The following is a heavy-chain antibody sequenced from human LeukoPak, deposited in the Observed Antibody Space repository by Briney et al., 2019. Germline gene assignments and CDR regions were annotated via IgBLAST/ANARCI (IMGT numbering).Heavy chain of an antibody. Sequence: KPSETLSLTCTVSGGSISSSSYYWGWIRQPPGKGLEWIGSIYYSGSTYYNPSLKSRVTISVDTSKNQFSLKLSSVTPADTAVYYCARIARITMVRGVMGAFDIWGQGTMVTVSS. CDR3: ARIARITMVRGVMGAFDI. V-gene: IGHV4-39*01. J-gene: IGHJ3*02. CDR2: IYYSGST. CDR1: GGSISSSSYY. D-gene: IGHD3-10*01.